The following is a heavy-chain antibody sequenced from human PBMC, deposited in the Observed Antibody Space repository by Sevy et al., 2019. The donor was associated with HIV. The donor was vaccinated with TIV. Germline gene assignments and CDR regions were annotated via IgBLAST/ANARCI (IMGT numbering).Heavy chain of an antibody. CDR2: ISDIGGST. CDR3: AKDLRSLVAVVTPGGGFDI. CDR1: GFTFSSYV. V-gene: IGHV3-23*01. Sequence: GGSLRLSCAASGFTFSSYVMSWVRQAPGKGLEWVSSISDIGGSTYYSGSVKGRFTISRDNSKNTLYLQMNSLRAEDTSVYYSAKDLRSLVAVVTPGGGFDIWGQGTMVTVSS. J-gene: IGHJ3*02. D-gene: IGHD2-21*02.